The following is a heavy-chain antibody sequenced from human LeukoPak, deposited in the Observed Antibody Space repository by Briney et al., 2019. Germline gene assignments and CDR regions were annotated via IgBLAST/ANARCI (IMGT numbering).Heavy chain of an antibody. CDR2: IWHDGSHK. Sequence: ARSLRLSCAASGFAFNTYAMHWVRQAPGQGLEWVALIWHDGSHKFYSNSVRGQFTISRDNSKNTVSLQMNNLRPEDTAVYYCASEIFGSGSYPDFWGQGTLVTVSS. V-gene: IGHV3-33*01. CDR3: ASEIFGSGSYPDF. D-gene: IGHD3-10*01. J-gene: IGHJ4*02. CDR1: GFAFNTYA.